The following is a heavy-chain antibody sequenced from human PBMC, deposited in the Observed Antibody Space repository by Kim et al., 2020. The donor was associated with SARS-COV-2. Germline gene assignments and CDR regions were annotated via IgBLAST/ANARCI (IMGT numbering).Heavy chain of an antibody. Sequence: GGSLRLSCAASGFTFSSYAMSWVRQAPGKGLEWVSGISNTGGSTYYADSVKGRFTISRDNSKNTLYLQVNSLRAEDTAVYYCAKALYTSSHFDYWGQGTLVTVSS. V-gene: IGHV3-23*01. CDR2: ISNTGGST. CDR1: GFTFSSYA. D-gene: IGHD6-13*01. CDR3: AKALYTSSHFDY. J-gene: IGHJ4*02.